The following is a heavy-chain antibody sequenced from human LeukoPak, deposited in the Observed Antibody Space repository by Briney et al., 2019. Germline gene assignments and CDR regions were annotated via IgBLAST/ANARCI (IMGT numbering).Heavy chain of an antibody. Sequence: PSETLSLTCTVSVGSISSSSYYWGWIRQPPGKGLEWIGSIFYSGSTYYNPSLKSRVTISVDTSKNQFSLKLSSVTAADTAVYYCARLTRVVSYGSGSYYKGWFDPWGQGTLVTVSS. CDR3: ARLTRVVSYGSGSYYKGWFDP. V-gene: IGHV4-39*01. CDR2: IFYSGST. J-gene: IGHJ5*02. D-gene: IGHD3-10*01. CDR1: VGSISSSSYY.